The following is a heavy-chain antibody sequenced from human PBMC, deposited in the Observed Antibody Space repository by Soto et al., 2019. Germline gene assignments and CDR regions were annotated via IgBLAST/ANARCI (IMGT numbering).Heavy chain of an antibody. D-gene: IGHD1-7*01. Sequence: QVTLKESGPVLVRPTETLTLTCTVSGFSLSSSDMGVSWIRQAPGKAPEWLAHILSSDGKSYTTSLRSRLTTTKDTSKPQVVLTMTNMDPGDTATYYCARMSWNYLGFYYGMGVWGQGTTVTVSS. CDR2: ILSSDGK. CDR3: ARMSWNYLGFYYGMGV. CDR1: GFSLSSSDMG. V-gene: IGHV2-26*01. J-gene: IGHJ6*02.